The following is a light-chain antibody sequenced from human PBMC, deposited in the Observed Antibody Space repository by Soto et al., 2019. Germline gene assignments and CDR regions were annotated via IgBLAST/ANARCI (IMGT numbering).Light chain of an antibody. J-gene: IGKJ2*01. CDR2: HAS. Sequence: DVQMTQSPSSLSASVGDRVTITCRASQRIRTSLNWYQQKPGKAPKFLIYHASSLQSEVPSRFSGSGSGADFTLTIINLQPEDFATYYCQQSYSVPPTFGQGTKLEI. CDR1: QRIRTS. CDR3: QQSYSVPPT. V-gene: IGKV1-39*01.